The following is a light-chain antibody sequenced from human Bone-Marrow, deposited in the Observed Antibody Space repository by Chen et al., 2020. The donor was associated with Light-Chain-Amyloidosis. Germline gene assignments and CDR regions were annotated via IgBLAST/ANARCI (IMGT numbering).Light chain of an antibody. CDR2: EVT. V-gene: IGLV2-14*01. CDR3: SSYTITNTLV. Sequence: QSALTQPASVSGSPGQSITISCTGTSSDVGGDNHVSWYQQHPAKAPKLMIYEVTNRPSWVTARFSGSKSDNTASLTISGLQTEDEADYFCSSYTITNTLVFGSGTRVTVL. CDR1: SSDVGGDNH. J-gene: IGLJ1*01.